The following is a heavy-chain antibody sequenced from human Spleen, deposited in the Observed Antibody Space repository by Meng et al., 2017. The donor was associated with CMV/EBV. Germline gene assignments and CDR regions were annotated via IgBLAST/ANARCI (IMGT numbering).Heavy chain of an antibody. CDR2: INPNSDDT. CDR1: GYTFTGYY. J-gene: IGHJ3*02. Sequence: ASVKVSCKASGYTFTGYYIHWVRQAPGQGLEWMGWINPNSDDTNYTPKFQGRVTMTRDTPISTAYMELSRLRSDDTAVYYCTRGWYSNSSGHDAFEIWGQGTMVTVSS. CDR3: TRGWYSNSSGHDAFEI. D-gene: IGHD6-6*01. V-gene: IGHV1-2*02.